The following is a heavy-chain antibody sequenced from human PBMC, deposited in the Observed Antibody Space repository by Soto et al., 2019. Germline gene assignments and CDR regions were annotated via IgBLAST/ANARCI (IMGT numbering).Heavy chain of an antibody. CDR2: IYYSGST. CDR1: GGSISSYY. D-gene: IGHD4-17*01. V-gene: IGHV4-59*01. Sequence: SETLSLTCTFSGGSISSYYWSWIRQPPGKGLEWIGYIYYSGSTNYNPSLKSRVTLSVDTSKNQFSLKLSSVTAADTAVYYCATHADNGELYTIDYWGQGTLVTVSS. CDR3: ATHADNGELYTIDY. J-gene: IGHJ4*02.